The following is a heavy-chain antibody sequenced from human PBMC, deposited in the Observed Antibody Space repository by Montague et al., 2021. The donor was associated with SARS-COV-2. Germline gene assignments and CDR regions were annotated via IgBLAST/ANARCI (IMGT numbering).Heavy chain of an antibody. D-gene: IGHD3-10*01. V-gene: IGHV4-39*07. CDR1: GDSISTTGYH. J-gene: IGHJ5*01. CDR3: ALESGYYSSGRARFDP. Sequence: SETLSLTCTVSGDSISTTGYHWGWIRQSPGKGLEWIGGFYYSGTTSSNPSLKSRVTISIDTSKNELSLKLGSVTAADTAVYFCALESGYYSSGRARFDPWGQGTHVTVSS. CDR2: FYYSGTT.